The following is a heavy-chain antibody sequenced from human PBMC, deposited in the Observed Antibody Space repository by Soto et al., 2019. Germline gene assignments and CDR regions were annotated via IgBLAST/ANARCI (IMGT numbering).Heavy chain of an antibody. V-gene: IGHV4-39*01. CDR2: IYYSGST. CDR1: GGSISSSSHY. J-gene: IGHJ6*04. Sequence: QLQLQESGPGLVKPSETLSLTCTVSGGSISSSSHYWGWIRQPPGKGLEWIGSIYYSGSTYYNPSLKSRVTISVDTSKNQFSLKLRSVTAADTAVYYCAREFYYYYGMDVWGKGTTVTVSS. CDR3: AREFYYYYGMDV.